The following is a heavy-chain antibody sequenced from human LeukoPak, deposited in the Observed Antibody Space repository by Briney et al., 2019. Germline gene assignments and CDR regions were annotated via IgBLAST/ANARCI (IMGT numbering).Heavy chain of an antibody. Sequence: PGGSLRLSCAASGFTFASYGMSWVRQAPGKGLEWVSYISGSGGRTYYADSVKGRFTISRDNSKNTLYLQMNSLRAEDTAVYYCAKGGLSGYWYFDLWGRGSLVTVSS. CDR1: GFTFASYG. V-gene: IGHV3-23*01. CDR3: AKGGLSGYWYFDL. D-gene: IGHD5-12*01. CDR2: ISGSGGRT. J-gene: IGHJ2*01.